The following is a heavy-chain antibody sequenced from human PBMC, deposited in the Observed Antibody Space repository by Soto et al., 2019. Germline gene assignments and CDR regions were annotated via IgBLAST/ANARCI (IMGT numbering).Heavy chain of an antibody. CDR2: ISGSDGST. CDR1: GFTFSNYA. D-gene: IGHD1-1*01. V-gene: IGHV3-23*01. CDR3: ARGGGEKNWYNGNFEY. Sequence: GGSLRLSCVASGFTFSNYAMSWVRQAPGKGLEWVSGISGSDGSTHYADSVKGRFTISRDISKNTLYLQMNSLRAEDTAVYYCARGGGEKNWYNGNFEYWGQGTQVTVSS. J-gene: IGHJ4*02.